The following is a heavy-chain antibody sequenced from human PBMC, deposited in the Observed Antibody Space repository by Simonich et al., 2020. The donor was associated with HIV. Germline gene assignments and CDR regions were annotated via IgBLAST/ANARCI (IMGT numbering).Heavy chain of an antibody. CDR2: INPDSGAT. J-gene: IGHJ3*02. V-gene: IGHV1-2*02. D-gene: IGHD6-13*01. Sequence: VQLVQSGAEVKKPGATVKISCRVFGYIFTDNSIHWGQQVPGKGLGGMGWINPDSGATEFAQKFQGRVTLTRDTSITTAYMEVSRLTSDDTAVYYCAREGNQLEDAFNIWGQGTMVTVSS. CDR3: AREGNQLEDAFNI. CDR1: GYIFTDNS.